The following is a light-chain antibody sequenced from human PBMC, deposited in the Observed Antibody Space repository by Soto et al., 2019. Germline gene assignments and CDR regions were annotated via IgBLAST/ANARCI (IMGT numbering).Light chain of an antibody. CDR2: EVT. V-gene: IGLV1-47*01. Sequence: QSVLTQPPSASGAPGQRVTISCSGSTSNIGNNFVYWYQHLPGTAPKLLLHEVTNRPSGVSNRFSGSKSGNTASLTISGLRPEDEADYYCSSYTTLITVVFGGGTKLTVL. J-gene: IGLJ2*01. CDR3: SSYTTLITVV. CDR1: TSNIGNNF.